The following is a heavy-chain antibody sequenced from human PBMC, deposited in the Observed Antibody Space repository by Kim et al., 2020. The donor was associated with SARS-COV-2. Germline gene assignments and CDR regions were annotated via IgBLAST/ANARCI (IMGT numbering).Heavy chain of an antibody. V-gene: IGHV1-18*01. CDR3: ARRVATVLTPFDAFDI. J-gene: IGHJ3*02. Sequence: ASVKVSCKASGYTFTSYGISWVRQAPGQGLEWMGWISAYNGNTNYAQKLQGRVTMTTDTSTSTAYMELRSLRSDDTAVYYCARRVATVLTPFDAFDIWGQGTMVTVSS. CDR1: GYTFTSYG. CDR2: ISAYNGNT. D-gene: IGHD5-12*01.